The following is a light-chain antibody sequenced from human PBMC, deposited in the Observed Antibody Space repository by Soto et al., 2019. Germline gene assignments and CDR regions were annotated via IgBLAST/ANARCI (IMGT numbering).Light chain of an antibody. CDR1: QSVSSGF. J-gene: IGKJ5*01. CDR3: QQYESSPIT. CDR2: GSS. Sequence: EIVLTQSTGILSLSPGERATLSCRASQSVSSGFLAWYQQKPGQAPRLLIYGSSTRATGIPDRFSGSGSETDFILTISSLEPEDFALYYCQQYESSPITFGQGTRLQIK. V-gene: IGKV3-20*01.